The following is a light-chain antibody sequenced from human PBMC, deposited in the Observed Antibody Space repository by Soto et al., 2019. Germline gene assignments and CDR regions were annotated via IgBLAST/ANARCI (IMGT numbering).Light chain of an antibody. CDR3: MQALHTPLT. V-gene: IGKV2-28*01. CDR2: LGS. Sequence: DLVMTQSPLSLPVTPGEPASISCRSSQSLLHSNGYNYLEWYLQKPGQSPQLLVYLGSNRAAGVPDRFSGSGSGTNFTLKLSRVEAEDVGVYYCMQALHTPLTFGGGTKVEIK. CDR1: QSLLHSNGYNY. J-gene: IGKJ4*01.